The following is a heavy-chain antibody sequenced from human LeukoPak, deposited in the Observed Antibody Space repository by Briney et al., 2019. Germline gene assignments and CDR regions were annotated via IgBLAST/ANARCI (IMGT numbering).Heavy chain of an antibody. V-gene: IGHV3-33*08. CDR3: ARVDTAMAGGSLDY. CDR2: IWYDGSNK. D-gene: IGHD5-18*01. Sequence: GGSLRLSCAASGFTFSTYAMSWVRQAPGKGLEWVAVIWYDGSNKYYADSVKGRFTISRDNSKNTLYLQMNSLRAEDTAVYYCARVDTAMAGGSLDYWGQGTLVTVSS. CDR1: GFTFSTYA. J-gene: IGHJ4*02.